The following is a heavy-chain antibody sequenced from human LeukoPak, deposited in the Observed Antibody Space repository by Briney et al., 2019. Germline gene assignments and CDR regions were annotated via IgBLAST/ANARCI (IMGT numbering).Heavy chain of an antibody. V-gene: IGHV4-39*07. D-gene: IGHD6-25*01. J-gene: IGHJ5*02. CDR1: GGPISGSRT. CDR2: IHYDGRT. CDR3: ARVATAAGLDL. Sequence: PSETLSLTCTVSGGPISGSRTWGWVRQPPGKGLEWIGNIHYDGRTAPNPSLKSRVTLSLDTSTNQFSLKVNSVTATDTALYYCARVATAAGLDLWGQGILVTISS.